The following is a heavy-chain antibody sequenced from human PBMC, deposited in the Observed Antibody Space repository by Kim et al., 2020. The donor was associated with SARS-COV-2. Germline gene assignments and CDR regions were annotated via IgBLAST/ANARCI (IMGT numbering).Heavy chain of an antibody. D-gene: IGHD3-3*01. J-gene: IGHJ4*02. CDR3: AKYEWSSYFFFDYFDY. CDR1: AFTFNKFA. Sequence: GGSLRLSCAGSAFTFNKFAMAWVRQAPGKGLEWVAGISSSGAATYYADSVKGRFTISRDNSKNTLYLQMNSLRVEDSATYYCAKYEWSSYFFFDYFDYWGQGPLVTVSS. CDR2: ISSSGAAT. V-gene: IGHV3-23*01.